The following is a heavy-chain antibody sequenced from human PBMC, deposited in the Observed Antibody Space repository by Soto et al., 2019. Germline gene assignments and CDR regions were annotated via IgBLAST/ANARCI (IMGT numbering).Heavy chain of an antibody. J-gene: IGHJ5*02. Sequence: PXQTLSLPCAISGYSVSVNIAAWNLIRQSPSRGLEWLGRTYYRSKWYNDYAVSVKSRITINPDTSKNQFSLQLNSVTPEDTAVYYCARDLRYYYDSSGYYGENWFDPWGQGTLVTVSS. D-gene: IGHD3-22*01. CDR3: ARDLRYYYDSSGYYGENWFDP. CDR2: TYYRSKWYN. CDR1: GYSVSVNIAA. V-gene: IGHV6-1*01.